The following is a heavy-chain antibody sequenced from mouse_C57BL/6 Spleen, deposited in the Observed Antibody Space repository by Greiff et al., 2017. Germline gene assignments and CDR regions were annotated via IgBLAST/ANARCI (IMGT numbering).Heavy chain of an antibody. CDR1: GYAFSSSW. CDR2: IYPGDGDT. V-gene: IGHV1-82*01. Sequence: LQESGPELVKPGASVKISCKASGYAFSSSWMNWVKQRPGKGLEWIGRIYPGDGDTNYNGKFKGKATLTADKSSSTAYMQLSSLTSEDSAVYFCALREGYWGQGTTLTVSS. J-gene: IGHJ2*01. CDR3: ALREGY. D-gene: IGHD1-1*01.